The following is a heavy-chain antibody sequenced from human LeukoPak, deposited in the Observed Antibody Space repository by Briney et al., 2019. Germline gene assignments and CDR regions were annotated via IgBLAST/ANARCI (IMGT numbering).Heavy chain of an antibody. CDR1: RFTFSNYV. Sequence: GGSLRLSCAASRFTFSNYVMRWVRQASGKGLEWVAVISYDGSDKYYADSVKGRFTISRDNSKNTLYLQMNSLRAEDTAVYYCAKSGYNLFDYWGQGTLVTVSS. V-gene: IGHV3-30*18. J-gene: IGHJ4*02. D-gene: IGHD5-24*01. CDR3: AKSGYNLFDY. CDR2: ISYDGSDK.